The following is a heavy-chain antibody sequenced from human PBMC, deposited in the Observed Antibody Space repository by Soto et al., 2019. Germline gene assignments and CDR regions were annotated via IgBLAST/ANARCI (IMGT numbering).Heavy chain of an antibody. D-gene: IGHD2-21*01. Sequence: ALETLSLTCTVSGGSISSSSYYWGWIRQPPGKGLEWIGSIYYSGSTYYNPSLRGRATISVDKSNNQFSLRLRSVTAADTAVYYCATLPPRIVVALLPIPTWGQGILVTVSS. V-gene: IGHV4-39*07. CDR2: IYYSGST. CDR3: ATLPPRIVVALLPIPT. CDR1: GGSISSSSYY. J-gene: IGHJ5*02.